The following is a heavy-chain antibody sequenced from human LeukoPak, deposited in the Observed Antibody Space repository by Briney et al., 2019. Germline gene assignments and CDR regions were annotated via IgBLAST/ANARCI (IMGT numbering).Heavy chain of an antibody. D-gene: IGHD6-19*01. Sequence: PGGSLRLSCAASGFTFSSYAMSWVRQAPGKGLEWVSDISGSGGDKYYADSVKGRFTISRDNSKNTLYLQMNSLRAEDTAVYYCAKDAPRLAVAATRAFLFDYWGQGTLVTVSS. CDR3: AKDAPRLAVAATRAFLFDY. V-gene: IGHV3-23*01. J-gene: IGHJ4*02. CDR1: GFTFSSYA. CDR2: ISGSGGDK.